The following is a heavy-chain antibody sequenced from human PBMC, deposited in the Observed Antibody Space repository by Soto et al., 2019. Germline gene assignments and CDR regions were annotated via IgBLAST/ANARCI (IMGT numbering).Heavy chain of an antibody. CDR2: ISYDGSNK. Sequence: GGSLRLSCAASGFTFSSYAMHWVRQAPGKGPEWVAVISYDGSNKYYADSVKGRFTISRDNSKNTLYLQMNSLRAEDTAVYYCARDGGYCSGGSCYSDAFDIWGQGTMVTVSS. CDR3: ARDGGYCSGGSCYSDAFDI. CDR1: GFTFSSYA. V-gene: IGHV3-30-3*01. J-gene: IGHJ3*02. D-gene: IGHD2-15*01.